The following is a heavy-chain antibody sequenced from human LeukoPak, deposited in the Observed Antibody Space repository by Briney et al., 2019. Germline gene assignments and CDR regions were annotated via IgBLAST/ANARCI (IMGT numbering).Heavy chain of an antibody. CDR1: GFTFSAYA. J-gene: IGHJ4*02. D-gene: IGHD1-7*01. CDR3: AKGSNGNYDY. Sequence: AGGSLRLSCAASGFTFSAYAMSWVRQAPEKGLEWVSAISGSGGGTYYPDSLKGRFTISRDNSKNTRYMQMNSLRVEDTAIYYCAKGSNGNYDYWGRGTLATVSS. CDR2: ISGSGGGT. V-gene: IGHV3-23*01.